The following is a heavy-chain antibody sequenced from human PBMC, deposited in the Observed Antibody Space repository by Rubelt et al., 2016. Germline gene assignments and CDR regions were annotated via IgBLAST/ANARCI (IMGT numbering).Heavy chain of an antibody. CDR3: AKAPRIAAAAEFFDY. Sequence: RYWMHWVRQAPGKGLVWVSRINTDGSTSYADSVRGRFTISRDNSQNTLYLQMISLRAEDTALYFCAKAPRIAAAAEFFDYWGQGTLVNVSS. V-gene: IGHV3-74*01. CDR1: RYW. CDR2: INTDGST. J-gene: IGHJ4*02. D-gene: IGHD6-13*01.